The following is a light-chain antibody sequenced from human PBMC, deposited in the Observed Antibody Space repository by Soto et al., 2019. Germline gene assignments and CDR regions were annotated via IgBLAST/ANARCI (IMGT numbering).Light chain of an antibody. J-gene: IGKJ5*01. Sequence: IVLTQPPGTLSLSPGERATLSCRASQTVTSSYLAWYQQTPGQAPRLLIYGASSRATGIPTSFSGSGSGTDFTLTISSLEPEDFAVYYCQQRSNWPPITFGQGTRLEI. CDR3: QQRSNWPPIT. CDR1: QTVTSSY. V-gene: IGKV3D-20*02. CDR2: GAS.